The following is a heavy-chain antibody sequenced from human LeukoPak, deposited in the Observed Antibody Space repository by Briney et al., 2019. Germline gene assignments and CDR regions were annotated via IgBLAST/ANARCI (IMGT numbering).Heavy chain of an antibody. Sequence: GGSLRLSCAASGFTFDDYAMHWVRHAPGKGLEWVPGISWHSGSIGYADSVKGRFTISRDNAKNSLYLQMNSLRAEDTALYYCAKDIGTSLLHGMDVWGQGTTVTVSS. D-gene: IGHD2-2*01. CDR1: GFTFDDYA. CDR2: ISWHSGSI. V-gene: IGHV3-9*01. J-gene: IGHJ6*02. CDR3: AKDIGTSLLHGMDV.